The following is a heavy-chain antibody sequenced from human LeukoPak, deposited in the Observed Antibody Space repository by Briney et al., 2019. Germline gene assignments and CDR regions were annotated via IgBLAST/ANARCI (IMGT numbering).Heavy chain of an antibody. V-gene: IGHV3-7*03. CDR2: IRSDGVEK. CDR1: GFTFSNYA. CDR3: AREFTGYGNTDY. Sequence: GGSLRLSCATSGFTFSNYAMSWVRQAPGKGLEWVANIRSDGVEKYYVDSVRGRFTISTDTAKNTLYLQMNSLRADDTAVYYCAREFTGYGNTDYWGQGTLVTVSS. D-gene: IGHD5-12*01. J-gene: IGHJ4*02.